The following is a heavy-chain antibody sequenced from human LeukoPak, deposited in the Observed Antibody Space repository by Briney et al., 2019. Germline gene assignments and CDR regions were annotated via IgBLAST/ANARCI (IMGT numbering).Heavy chain of an antibody. V-gene: IGHV1-2*02. Sequence: ASVKVSCKASGYTFTAYYMHWVRQAPGQGLEWMGWSNPNSGGTNYAQKFQGRVTMTRDTSISTAYMELGRLRSDDTAVYYCARESSSSPNWFDPWGQGTLVTVSS. CDR1: GYTFTAYY. CDR2: SNPNSGGT. J-gene: IGHJ5*02. D-gene: IGHD6-13*01. CDR3: ARESSSSPNWFDP.